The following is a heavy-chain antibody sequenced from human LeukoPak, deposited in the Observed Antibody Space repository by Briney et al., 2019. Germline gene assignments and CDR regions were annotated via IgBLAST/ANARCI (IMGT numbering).Heavy chain of an antibody. V-gene: IGHV4-34*01. D-gene: IGHD2-15*01. CDR3: ARGRGRSGLTKFDY. Sequence: PSETLSLTCAVYGGSFSGYYWSWIRQPPGKGPEWIGEINHSGSTNYNPSLKSRVTISVDTSKNQFSLKLSSVTAADTAVYYCARGRGRSGLTKFDYWGQGTLVTVSS. CDR1: GGSFSGYY. J-gene: IGHJ4*02. CDR2: INHSGST.